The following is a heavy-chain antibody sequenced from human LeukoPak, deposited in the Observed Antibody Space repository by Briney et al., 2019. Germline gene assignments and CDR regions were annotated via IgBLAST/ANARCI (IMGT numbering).Heavy chain of an antibody. CDR2: ISTSGDNT. J-gene: IGHJ5*02. Sequence: GGSLRLSCAASGFTFTNYAMSSVRQAPGEGLEWVSTISTSGDNTYYADSVKGRFTISRDTSKNTLYLQMNSLRADDTAVYYCAKLTIEGNIVLAPWGQGTLVTVSS. CDR1: GFTFTNYA. CDR3: AKLTIEGNIVLAP. D-gene: IGHD2-21*01. V-gene: IGHV3-23*01.